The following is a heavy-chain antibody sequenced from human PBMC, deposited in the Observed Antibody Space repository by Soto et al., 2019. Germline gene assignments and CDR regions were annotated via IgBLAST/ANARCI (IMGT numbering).Heavy chain of an antibody. CDR1: GFTVSSNY. Sequence: EVQLVETGGGLVQPGGSLRLSCAASGFTVSSNYMSWVRQAPGKGLERVSIIYSVGTTYYADSVKGRFTISRDNSKNMLYLQMNSLIAEDTAVYYCARAGISQAAAGSLDCCPIDSWGQGTLVTVSS. CDR3: ARAGISQAAAGSLDCCPIDS. D-gene: IGHD6-13*01. J-gene: IGHJ4*02. V-gene: IGHV3-66*01. CDR2: IYSVGTT.